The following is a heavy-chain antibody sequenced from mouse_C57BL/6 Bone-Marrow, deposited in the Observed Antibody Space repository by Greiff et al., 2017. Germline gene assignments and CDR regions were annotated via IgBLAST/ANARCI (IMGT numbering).Heavy chain of an antibody. Sequence: QVQLQQSGAELMKSGASVKLSCKATGYTFTGYWIEWVKQRPGHGLEWIGEILPGSGSTNYNEKFKGKATFTAATSSNTAYMQRSSLTTEDSAIYYGARDRWPPWFPYWGQGTLFTVSA. D-gene: IGHD2-3*01. CDR1: GYTFTGYW. V-gene: IGHV1-9*01. CDR3: ARDRWPPWFPY. J-gene: IGHJ3*01. CDR2: ILPGSGST.